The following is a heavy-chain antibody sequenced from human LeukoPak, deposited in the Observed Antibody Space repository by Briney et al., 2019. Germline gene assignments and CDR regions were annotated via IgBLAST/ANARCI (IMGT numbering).Heavy chain of an antibody. V-gene: IGHV3-33*08. Sequence: GSLRLSCAAPGLTLSNYGIHWVRQAPGKGLEWVAVIWYDGSNKYYADSVKGRFTISRDNSKNTLYLQMNSLRAEDTALYYCARELSPVVKYYFEYWGQGTLVTVSP. CDR3: ARELSPVVKYYFEY. D-gene: IGHD3-22*01. CDR1: GLTLSNYG. CDR2: IWYDGSNK. J-gene: IGHJ4*02.